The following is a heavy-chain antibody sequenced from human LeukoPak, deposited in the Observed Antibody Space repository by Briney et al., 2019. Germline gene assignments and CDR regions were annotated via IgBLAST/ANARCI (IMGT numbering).Heavy chain of an antibody. CDR1: GGSISSYF. J-gene: IGHJ4*02. Sequence: SETLSLTCTVSGGSISSYFWSWIRQPPGKGLEWIGYIYTSGSTNYNPSLKSRVTISVDTSKNQFSLKLSSVTAADTAVYYCARRDEATGFDYWGQGTLVTVSS. V-gene: IGHV4-4*09. CDR2: IYTSGST. D-gene: IGHD5-12*01. CDR3: ARRDEATGFDY.